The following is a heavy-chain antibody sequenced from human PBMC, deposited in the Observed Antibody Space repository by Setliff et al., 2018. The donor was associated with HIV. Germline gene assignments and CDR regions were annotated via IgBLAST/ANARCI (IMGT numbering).Heavy chain of an antibody. Sequence: SETLSLTCAVYGGSFSGNYWNWIRQPPGKGPEWIGEINHSGITNYNPSLESRINISVDRSKNQFSLNLTSVTAADTAVYFCARAPVVTAQPNHFDFWGQGMLVTSPQ. J-gene: IGHJ4*02. CDR2: INHSGIT. V-gene: IGHV4-34*01. CDR3: ARAPVVTAQPNHFDF. CDR1: GGSFSGNY. D-gene: IGHD2-21*02.